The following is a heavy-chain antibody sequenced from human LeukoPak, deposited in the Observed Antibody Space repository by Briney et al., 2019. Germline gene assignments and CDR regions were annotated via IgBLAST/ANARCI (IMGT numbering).Heavy chain of an antibody. Sequence: GGSLRLSCAASGFTLSSHWMSWVRPARGKGLEWVANIKPDGSEQYYVNTVRCRFTISRDNAKNSLYLQMNSLRAADTAIYYCARESAGGPDYWGQGTLVTVSS. CDR2: IKPDGSEQ. CDR3: ARESAGGPDY. J-gene: IGHJ4*02. CDR1: GFTLSSHW. D-gene: IGHD6-19*01. V-gene: IGHV3-7*05.